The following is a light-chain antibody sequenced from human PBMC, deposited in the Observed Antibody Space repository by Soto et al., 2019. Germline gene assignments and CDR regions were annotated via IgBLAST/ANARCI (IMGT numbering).Light chain of an antibody. CDR1: EVGAHRF. Sequence: QSVLTQPASVSGSPGQSITISCTGTEVGAHRFVSWYQQVPGTAPKLLIYEVIKRPSGISPRFSGSKAGNTASLTISGLQDDDEADYFCSTYTSASTSFGGGTKVTVL. V-gene: IGLV2-14*01. CDR3: STYTSASTS. J-gene: IGLJ2*01. CDR2: EVI.